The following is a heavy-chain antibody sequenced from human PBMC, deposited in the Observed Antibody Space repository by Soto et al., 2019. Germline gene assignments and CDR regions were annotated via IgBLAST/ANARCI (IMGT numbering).Heavy chain of an antibody. Sequence: GGSLRLSCAASGFTFSSYAMSWVRQAPGKGLEWVSAISGSGGSTYYADSVKGRFTISRDNSKNTLYLQMNSLRAEDTAVYYCAKTRVDYSNYDFPPNYYYYYMDVWGKGTTVTVSS. V-gene: IGHV3-23*01. CDR1: GFTFSSYA. D-gene: IGHD4-4*01. CDR2: ISGSGGST. J-gene: IGHJ6*03. CDR3: AKTRVDYSNYDFPPNYYYYYMDV.